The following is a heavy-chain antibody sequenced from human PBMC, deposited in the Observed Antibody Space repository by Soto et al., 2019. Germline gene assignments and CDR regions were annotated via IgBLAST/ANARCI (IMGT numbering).Heavy chain of an antibody. D-gene: IGHD2-8*01. CDR2: IYYSGST. J-gene: IGHJ4*02. CDR3: ASGGTNGVCSFDY. V-gene: IGHV4-31*03. Sequence: QVQLPESGPGLVKPSQTLSLTCTVSGGAISSGGYYWSWIRQHPGKGLEWIGYIYYSGSTYYNPSLKIRVNISVDTSKNQFSLKLSSVTAADTAVYYCASGGTNGVCSFDYWGQGTLVTVSS. CDR1: GGAISSGGYY.